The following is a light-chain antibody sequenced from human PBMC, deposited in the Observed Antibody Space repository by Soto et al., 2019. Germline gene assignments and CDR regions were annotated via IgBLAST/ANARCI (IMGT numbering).Light chain of an antibody. CDR2: GSS. CDR3: QQYGISQWT. CDR1: QSVRSRY. Sequence: EILLTHSPGALSLSPGERVTLSCRASQSVRSRYLAWYQQKPGQAPRLLVYGSSSRATGIPDRFSGSGSEKYLTLTISRLEPEDSAVYYCQQYGISQWTLGKRLKVDIK. V-gene: IGKV3-20*01. J-gene: IGKJ1*01.